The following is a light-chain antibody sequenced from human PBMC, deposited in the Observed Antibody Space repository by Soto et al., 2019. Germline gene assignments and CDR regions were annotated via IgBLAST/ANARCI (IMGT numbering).Light chain of an antibody. J-gene: IGKJ1*01. CDR2: GAS. Sequence: EIVMTQSPATLSVSPGERATLSCRPSQSVSSNLAWYQQKPGQAPRLLIYGASTRATGIPARYSGSGSGTEFTLTMSSLQSEDFAVYYCQQYNNWPQTFGQGTKVDIK. CDR1: QSVSSN. V-gene: IGKV3-15*01. CDR3: QQYNNWPQT.